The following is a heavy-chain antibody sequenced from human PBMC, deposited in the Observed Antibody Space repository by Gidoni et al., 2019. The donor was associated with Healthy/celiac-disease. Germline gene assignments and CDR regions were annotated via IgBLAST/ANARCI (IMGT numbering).Heavy chain of an antibody. J-gene: IGHJ4*02. Sequence: QVQLQQWGAGLLKPSETLSLTCAVYGGSFSGYYWSWLRQPPGKGLEWIGEIKHSGSTNYNPSLKSRVTISVDTSKNQFSLKLSSVTAADTAVYYCARGRGYCSGGSCYSGRFDYWGQGTLVTVSS. V-gene: IGHV4-34*01. D-gene: IGHD2-15*01. CDR3: ARGRGYCSGGSCYSGRFDY. CDR2: IKHSGST. CDR1: GGSFSGYY.